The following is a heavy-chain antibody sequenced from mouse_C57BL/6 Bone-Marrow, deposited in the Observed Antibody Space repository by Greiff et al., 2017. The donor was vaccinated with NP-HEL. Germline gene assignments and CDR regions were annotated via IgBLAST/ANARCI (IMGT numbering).Heavy chain of an antibody. D-gene: IGHD2-3*01. CDR1: GFTFSSYT. V-gene: IGHV5-9*01. CDR3: ASDGYSAWFAY. J-gene: IGHJ3*01. Sequence: EVKLVESGGGLVKPGGSLKLSCAASGFTFSSYTMSWVRQTPEKRLEWVATISGGGGNSYYPDSVQGRFTISRDNAKNTLYLQMSSLRSEDTALYYCASDGYSAWFAYWGQGTLVTVSA. CDR2: ISGGGGNS.